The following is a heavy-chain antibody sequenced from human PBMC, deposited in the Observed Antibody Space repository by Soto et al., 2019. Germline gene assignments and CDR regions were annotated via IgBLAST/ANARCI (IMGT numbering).Heavy chain of an antibody. D-gene: IGHD5-18*01. J-gene: IGHJ4*02. CDR2: MYHSGST. CDR1: GGSISSVNW. Sequence: KTSETLSLTCAVSGGSISSVNWWSWVRQSPGKGLEWIGEMYHSGSTNYNPSLKSRVTISVDKSKNLFSLRLTSMTAADTAMYFCAAHRGSTYGPLDYWGQGTLVTVSS. CDR3: AAHRGSTYGPLDY. V-gene: IGHV4-4*02.